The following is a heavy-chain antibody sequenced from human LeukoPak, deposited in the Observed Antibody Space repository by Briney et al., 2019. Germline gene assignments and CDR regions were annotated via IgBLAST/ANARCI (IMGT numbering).Heavy chain of an antibody. V-gene: IGHV1-2*02. D-gene: IGHD3-22*01. J-gene: IGHJ6*02. CDR3: AREYYYDSSGYSVDYYYYGMDV. Sequence: SVQVSCQTSGYTFTDYFVHWVRQAPGQGLEWMGWINPNSGGTEYAQKFLGRVTMTRDTSNSTAYMELSRLRSDDTAVYFCAREYYYDSSGYSVDYYYYGMDVWGQGTTVTVSS. CDR1: GYTFTDYF. CDR2: INPNSGGT.